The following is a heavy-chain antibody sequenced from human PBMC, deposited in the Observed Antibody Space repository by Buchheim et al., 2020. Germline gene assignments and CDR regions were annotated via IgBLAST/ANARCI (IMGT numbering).Heavy chain of an antibody. D-gene: IGHD2-2*02. V-gene: IGHV3-23*01. CDR2: TSAYGT. Sequence: EVQLLESGGDLIQPGGSLRLSCAASGFTFSSFAMNWVRQAPGKGLEWVSTTSAYGTYYADSVKGRFTISRDNSKNTLYLEMNSLRAEDTAVYYCVKGLYTIDYWGRGIL. CDR1: GFTFSSFA. J-gene: IGHJ4*02. CDR3: VKGLYTIDY.